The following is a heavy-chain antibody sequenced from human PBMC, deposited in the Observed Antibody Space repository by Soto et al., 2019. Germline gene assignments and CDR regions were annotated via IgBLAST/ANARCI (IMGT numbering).Heavy chain of an antibody. CDR2: IFYSGST. V-gene: IGHV4-31*03. J-gene: IGHJ4*02. CDR3: ASTEDFFDY. CDR1: GVPLTSGTYY. Sequence: SETLSLTCSVSGVPLTSGTYYWSWIRQHPGKGLEWIGYIFYSGSTDYNPSLKSRVNISVDTSKNQFSLKLSSVTAADTAVYYCASTEDFFDYWGQGTLVTVSS.